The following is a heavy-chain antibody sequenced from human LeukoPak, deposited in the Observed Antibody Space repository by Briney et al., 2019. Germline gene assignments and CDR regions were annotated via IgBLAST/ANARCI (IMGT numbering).Heavy chain of an antibody. CDR1: GYSISSGYN. CDR3: ARVPPLRFLEWYRDY. J-gene: IGHJ4*02. CDR2: IYYSGST. Sequence: SETLSLTCAVSGYSISSGYNWGWIRQPPGKGLEWIGYIYYSGSTNYNPSLKSRITMSLDTSKNQFSLKLSSVTAADTAMYYCARVPPLRFLEWYRDYWGQGTLVTVSS. V-gene: IGHV4-38-2*01. D-gene: IGHD3-3*01.